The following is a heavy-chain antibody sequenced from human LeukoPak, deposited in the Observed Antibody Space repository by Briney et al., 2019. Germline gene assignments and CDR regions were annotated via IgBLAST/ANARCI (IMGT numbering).Heavy chain of an antibody. CDR3: ARGEDYYDSSGYYHASAFDI. Sequence: PSETLSLTCAVYGGSFSGYYWSWIRQPPGKGLEWIGELNHSGSTNYNPSLKSRVTISVDTSKNHFPLKLSSVTAADTAVYYCARGEDYYDSSGYYHASAFDIWGQGTMVTVSS. CDR2: LNHSGST. V-gene: IGHV4-34*01. D-gene: IGHD3-22*01. J-gene: IGHJ3*02. CDR1: GGSFSGYY.